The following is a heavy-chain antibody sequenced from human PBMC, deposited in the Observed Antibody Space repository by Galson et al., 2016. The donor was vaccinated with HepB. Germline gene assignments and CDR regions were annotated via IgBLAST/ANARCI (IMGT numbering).Heavy chain of an antibody. Sequence: CAISGDSVSSKTAAWSWIRQSPSRGLEWLGGTYYRSEWYHEYAPSLKSRLTVDPDTSKNQFSLHLKSVTPEDTAVYYCGRGWAAFDYWGQGILVTVSS. CDR3: GRGWAAFDY. J-gene: IGHJ4*03. CDR1: GDSVSSKTAA. D-gene: IGHD6-25*01. CDR2: TYYRSEWYH. V-gene: IGHV6-1*01.